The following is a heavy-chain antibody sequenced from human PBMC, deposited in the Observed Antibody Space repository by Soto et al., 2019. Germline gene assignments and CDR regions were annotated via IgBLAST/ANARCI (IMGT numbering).Heavy chain of an antibody. V-gene: IGHV4-39*01. J-gene: IGHJ3*02. D-gene: IGHD2-21*01. Sequence: SETLSLTCTVSGGSISSSSYYWGWIRQPPGKGLEWIGSIYYSGSTYYNPSLKSRVTISVDTSKNQFSLKLSSVTAADTAVYYCARSTSHINDAFDIWGQGTMVTVSS. CDR1: GGSISSSSYY. CDR3: ARSTSHINDAFDI. CDR2: IYYSGST.